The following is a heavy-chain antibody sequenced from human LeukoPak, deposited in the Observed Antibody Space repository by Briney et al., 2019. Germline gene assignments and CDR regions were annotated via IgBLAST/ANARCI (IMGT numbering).Heavy chain of an antibody. J-gene: IGHJ4*02. V-gene: IGHV3-9*01. CDR3: AKHYDSSDYFYGD. D-gene: IGHD3-22*01. Sequence: GGSLRLSCAASGFTFDDYAMHWVRQAPGKGLEWVSGISWNSGSRGYADSVKGRFTISRDNAKNSLYLQMNSVRAEDTAVYYCAKHYDSSDYFYGDWGQGTLVTVSS. CDR2: ISWNSGSR. CDR1: GFTFDDYA.